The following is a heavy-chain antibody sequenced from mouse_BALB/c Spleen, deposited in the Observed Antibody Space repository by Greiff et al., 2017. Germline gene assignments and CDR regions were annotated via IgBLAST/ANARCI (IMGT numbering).Heavy chain of an antibody. CDR3: ARKIQGWYFDV. V-gene: IGHV3-2*02. CDR2: LSYSGST. Sequence: EVKLMESGPGLVKPSQSLSLTCTVTGYSITSDYAWYLIRQFPGNQLEWMGFLSYSGSTSYNPSLKSRISITRDTSKNQFFLQLNSVTTEDTATYYGARKIQGWYFDVWGAGTTVTVSS. CDR1: GYSITSDYA. J-gene: IGHJ1*01.